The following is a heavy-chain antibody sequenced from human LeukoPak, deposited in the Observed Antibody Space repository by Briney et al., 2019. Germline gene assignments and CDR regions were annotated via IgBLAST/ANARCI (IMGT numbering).Heavy chain of an antibody. CDR2: IGPYNGNT. CDR1: GYTTSHG. CDR3: ARDDYIFDAFDI. D-gene: IGHD3-9*01. V-gene: IGHV1-18*01. J-gene: IGHJ3*02. Sequence: ASVKVSCKASGYTTSHGISWVRQAPGQGLEWMGWIGPYNGNTNYAPKFQGRVTMATDTSTSTAYMELRSLKPDDTAVYYCARDDYIFDAFDIWGQGTMVSVSS.